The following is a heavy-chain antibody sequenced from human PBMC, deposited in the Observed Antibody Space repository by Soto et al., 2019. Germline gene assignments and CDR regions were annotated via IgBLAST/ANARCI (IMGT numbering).Heavy chain of an antibody. Sequence: ASVKVSCKASGYTFTSYGFSWVRQAPGQGLEWMGWISGYNGNTNYAQKFQGRVTMTTDTSTSTAYMELRSLRSDDTAVYYCASSAAVIAGTRYFTHSGQGTLVTVSS. CDR3: ASSAAVIAGTRYFTH. D-gene: IGHD2-15*01. V-gene: IGHV1-18*01. CDR2: ISGYNGNT. CDR1: GYTFTSYG. J-gene: IGHJ1*01.